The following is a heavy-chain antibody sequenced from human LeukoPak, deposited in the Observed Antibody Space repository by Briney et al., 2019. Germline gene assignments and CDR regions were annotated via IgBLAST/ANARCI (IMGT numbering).Heavy chain of an antibody. CDR3: ARDKDYVRYYYMDV. D-gene: IGHD3-16*01. Sequence: GGSLRLSCAASGFIFSSYAMHWVRQAPGKGLEWVAILSYDGNNKYYADSVKGRFTISRDNSKNALYLQMNSLGAEDTAVYYCARDKDYVRYYYMDVWGKGTTVTVSS. CDR2: LSYDGNNK. V-gene: IGHV3-30*04. CDR1: GFIFSSYA. J-gene: IGHJ6*03.